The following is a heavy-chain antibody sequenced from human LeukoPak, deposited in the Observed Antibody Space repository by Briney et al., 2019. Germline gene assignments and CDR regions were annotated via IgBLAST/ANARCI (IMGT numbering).Heavy chain of an antibody. CDR1: GYTFTSYY. Sequence: VASVKVSCKASGYTFTSYYMHWVRQAPGQGLEWMGIINPSGGSTSYAQKFQGRVTMTRDMSTSTVYMELSSLRSEDTAVYYCARGPGYYYDSRDFDYWGQGTLVTVSS. CDR3: ARGPGYYYDSRDFDY. J-gene: IGHJ4*02. D-gene: IGHD3-22*01. V-gene: IGHV1-46*01. CDR2: INPSGGST.